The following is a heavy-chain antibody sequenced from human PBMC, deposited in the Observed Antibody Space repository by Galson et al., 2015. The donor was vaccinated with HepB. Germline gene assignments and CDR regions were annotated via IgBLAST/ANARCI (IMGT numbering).Heavy chain of an antibody. Sequence: SLRLSCAASGFTFSSYGMHWVRQAPGKGLEWVAVIAYDGSNKYYADSVKGRFTISRDNSKKTLHLQMNSLRTEDTAAYYCAKVSGGSNYYHHYGMDVWGQGTTVTVSS. CDR2: IAYDGSNK. D-gene: IGHD2-15*01. J-gene: IGHJ6*02. CDR1: GFTFSSYG. CDR3: AKVSGGSNYYHHYGMDV. V-gene: IGHV3-30*18.